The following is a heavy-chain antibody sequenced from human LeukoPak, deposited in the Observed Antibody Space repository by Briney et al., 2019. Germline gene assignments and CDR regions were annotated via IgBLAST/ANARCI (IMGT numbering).Heavy chain of an antibody. CDR3: ARANDNYYYYYMDV. CDR1: GFTFSSYN. V-gene: IGHV3-21*01. Sequence: GGSLRLSCAASGFTFSSYNMSWVRQAPGKGLEWVSSISSSSSYIYYADPVKGRFTISRDNAKNSLYLQMNSLRAEDTAVYYCARANDNYYYYYMDVWGKGTTVTISS. D-gene: IGHD3-9*01. CDR2: ISSSSSYI. J-gene: IGHJ6*03.